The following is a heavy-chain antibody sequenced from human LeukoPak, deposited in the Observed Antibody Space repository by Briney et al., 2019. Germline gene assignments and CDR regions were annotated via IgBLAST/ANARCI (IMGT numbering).Heavy chain of an antibody. CDR3: ARERPLWFGELLSRGNYYYMDV. CDR1: GFTFSTYG. Sequence: GGTLRLSCAASGFTFSTYGMNWVRQAPGKGLEWVSGISPSGDITYYADSVMGRFSISRDNPKSTVSLQMSRLRAEDTAVYYCARERPLWFGELLSRGNYYYMDVWGKGTTVTVS. D-gene: IGHD3-10*01. J-gene: IGHJ6*03. V-gene: IGHV3-23*01. CDR2: ISPSGDIT.